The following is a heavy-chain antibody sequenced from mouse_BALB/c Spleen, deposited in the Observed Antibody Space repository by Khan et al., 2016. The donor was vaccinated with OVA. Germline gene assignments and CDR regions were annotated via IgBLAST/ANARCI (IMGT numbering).Heavy chain of an antibody. D-gene: IGHD1-1*01. CDR2: ILPGSGIT. V-gene: IGHV1-9*01. J-gene: IGHJ1*01. Sequence: QVQLQQPGAELMKPGASVKISCKATGYTFSSYWIEWVKQRPGHGLEWIGEILPGSGITNYNEKFKGKVTFTADTSSNTAYMQLSSLTSEDSAVYDGASGRGVGRWYFDCWGAGTTGTVSS. CDR3: ASGRGVGRWYFDC. CDR1: GYTFSSYW.